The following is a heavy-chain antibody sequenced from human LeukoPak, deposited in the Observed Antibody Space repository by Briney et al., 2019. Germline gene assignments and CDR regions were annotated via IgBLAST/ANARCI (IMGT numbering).Heavy chain of an antibody. CDR3: ARDLLVWYDFWSGYQGFDY. V-gene: IGHV1-2*02. D-gene: IGHD3-3*01. CDR1: GYTFTGYY. Sequence: ASVKVSCKASGYTFTGYYMHWVRQAPGQGLEWMGWINPNSGGTNYAQEFQGRVTMTRDTSISTAYMELSRLRSDDTAVYYCARDLLVWYDFWSGYQGFDYWGQGTLVTVSS. CDR2: INPNSGGT. J-gene: IGHJ4*02.